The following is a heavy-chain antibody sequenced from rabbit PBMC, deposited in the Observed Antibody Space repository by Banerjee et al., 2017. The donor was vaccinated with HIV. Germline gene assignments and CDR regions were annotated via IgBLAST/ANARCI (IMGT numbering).Heavy chain of an antibody. D-gene: IGHD4-2*01. CDR2: IYVGDGST. Sequence: QEQLEESGGDLVKPEGSLTLTCTASGFSFSSGYHMCWVRQAPGKGLEWIACIYVGDGSTYYASWAKGRFTISKTSSTTVTLQMTSLTAADTATYFCARESAGAAESFNLWGPGTLVTVS. V-gene: IGHV1S45*01. J-gene: IGHJ4*01. CDR3: ARESAGAAESFNL. CDR1: GFSFSSGYH.